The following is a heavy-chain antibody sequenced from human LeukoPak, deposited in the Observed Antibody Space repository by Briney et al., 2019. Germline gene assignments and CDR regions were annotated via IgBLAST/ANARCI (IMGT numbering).Heavy chain of an antibody. Sequence: PGGSLRLSCTASGLSFSSYNMNWVRQAPGKGPEWVAYITANNTTKYYADSVKGRVTISRDNAKKSLFLQMNSLRAEDTAVYYCAAASAFSSSWRSWGQGTVVTVSS. J-gene: IGHJ5*02. CDR1: GLSFSSYN. D-gene: IGHD6-13*01. V-gene: IGHV3-48*01. CDR3: AAASAFSSSWRS. CDR2: ITANNTTK.